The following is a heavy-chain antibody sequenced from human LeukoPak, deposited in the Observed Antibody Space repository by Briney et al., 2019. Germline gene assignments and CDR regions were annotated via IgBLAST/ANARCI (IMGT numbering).Heavy chain of an antibody. V-gene: IGHV3-30*02. Sequence: TGGSLRLSCAASGFTFSSYGMHWVRQAPGKGLEWAAFIRYDGSNKYYADSVKGRFTISRDNSKNTLYLQMNSLRAEDTAVYYCAKGSLSIAAAMVQVYWGQGTLVTVSS. CDR3: AKGSLSIAAAMVQVY. J-gene: IGHJ4*02. D-gene: IGHD6-13*01. CDR1: GFTFSSYG. CDR2: IRYDGSNK.